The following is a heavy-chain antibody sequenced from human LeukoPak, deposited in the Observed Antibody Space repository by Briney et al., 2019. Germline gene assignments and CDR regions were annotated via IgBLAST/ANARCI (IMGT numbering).Heavy chain of an antibody. CDR3: ARRDHYYGSSALLDY. J-gene: IGHJ4*02. CDR1: PFTLNLYA. CDR2: MSYDGSNK. D-gene: IGHD3-22*01. Sequence: GSLRLSCAASPFTLNLYAMQWVRQAPGKGLEWVALMSYDGSNKYYTDSVKGRFSISRDNSKNTLYVQINNLRPEDTAVYYCARRDHYYGSSALLDYWGQGTLVTVSS. V-gene: IGHV3-30-3*01.